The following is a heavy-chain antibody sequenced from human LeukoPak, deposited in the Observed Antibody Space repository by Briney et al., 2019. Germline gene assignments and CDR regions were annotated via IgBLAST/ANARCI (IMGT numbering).Heavy chain of an antibody. J-gene: IGHJ4*02. V-gene: IGHV3-48*01. CDR3: AKWRRGYYDGSGADDFDY. D-gene: IGHD3-22*01. CDR2: ISSSSSTI. CDR1: GFTFSSYG. Sequence: PGGSLRLSCAASGFTFSSYGMTWVRQAPGKGLEWVSYISSSSSTIYYADSVKGRFTISRDNAKNSLYLQLNSLRAEDTAVYYCAKWRRGYYDGSGADDFDYWGQGTLVTVSS.